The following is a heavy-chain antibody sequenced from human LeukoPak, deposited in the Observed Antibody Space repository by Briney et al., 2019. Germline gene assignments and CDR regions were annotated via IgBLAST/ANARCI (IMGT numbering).Heavy chain of an antibody. CDR1: GGSISTYY. CDR2: IYSSGST. D-gene: IGHD3-10*01. CDR3: ARDLLGRGGSFDY. Sequence: SETLSLTCTVSGGSISTYYWSWIRRPPGKGLEWIGYIYSSGSTNYNPSLKSRVTMSVDTSKNQFSLKVNSVTAADTAVYYCARDLLGRGGSFDYWGQGTLVTVSS. V-gene: IGHV4-59*01. J-gene: IGHJ4*02.